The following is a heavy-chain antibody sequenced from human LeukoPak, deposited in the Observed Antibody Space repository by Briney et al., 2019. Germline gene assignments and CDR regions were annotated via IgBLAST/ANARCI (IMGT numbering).Heavy chain of an antibody. Sequence: GGSLRLSCAASGFTFDDYGMSWVRQAPGKGLEWVAGINWNGGSTGYADSVKGRFTISRDNAKNSLYLQMNSLRAEDTAVYYCATEVDYYCSSTSCHNWFDPWGQGTLVTVSS. CDR1: GFTFDDYG. CDR3: ATEVDYYCSSTSCHNWFDP. D-gene: IGHD2-2*01. CDR2: INWNGGST. V-gene: IGHV3-20*04. J-gene: IGHJ5*02.